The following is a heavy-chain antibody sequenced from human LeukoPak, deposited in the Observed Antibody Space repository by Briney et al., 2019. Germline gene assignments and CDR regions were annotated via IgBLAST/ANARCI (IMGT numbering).Heavy chain of an antibody. V-gene: IGHV1-2*02. Sequence: ASVKVSCKASGYTFTPYYIHWLRQAPGQGLEWMGWINPNSGDTKSPQKFQGRVIMTRDTSIRTAYMELSRLRSDDPAVYYCARDPIVAAGYYYGMDVWGQGTTVTVSS. J-gene: IGHJ6*02. CDR3: ARDPIVAAGYYYGMDV. D-gene: IGHD6-13*01. CDR1: GYTFTPYY. CDR2: INPNSGDT.